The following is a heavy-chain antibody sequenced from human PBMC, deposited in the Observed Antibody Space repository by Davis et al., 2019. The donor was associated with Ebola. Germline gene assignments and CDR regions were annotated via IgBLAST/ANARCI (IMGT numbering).Heavy chain of an antibody. CDR3: AYLGTAMVDY. J-gene: IGHJ4*02. Sequence: GESLKISCAASGFTFSSYGMHWVRQAPGKGLEWVAVISYDGSNKYYADSVKGRFTISRDNSKNTLYLQMNSLRAEDTAVYYCAYLGTAMVDYWGQGTLVTVSP. D-gene: IGHD5-18*01. CDR1: GFTFSSYG. CDR2: ISYDGSNK. V-gene: IGHV3-30*03.